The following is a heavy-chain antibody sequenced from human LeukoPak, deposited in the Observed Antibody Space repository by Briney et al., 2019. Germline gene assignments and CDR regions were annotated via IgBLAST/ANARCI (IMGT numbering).Heavy chain of an antibody. CDR2: INHSGST. V-gene: IGHV4-34*01. CDR1: GGSFSGYY. J-gene: IGHJ5*02. CDR3: ARGSKYYDILTGFPPKENWFDP. Sequence: PSETLSLTCAVYGGSFSGYYWSWIRQPPGKGLEWIGEINHSGSTNYNPSLKSRVTISIDTSKNQFSPRLSSVTAADTAVYYCARGSKYYDILTGFPPKENWFDPWGQGTLVTVSS. D-gene: IGHD3-9*01.